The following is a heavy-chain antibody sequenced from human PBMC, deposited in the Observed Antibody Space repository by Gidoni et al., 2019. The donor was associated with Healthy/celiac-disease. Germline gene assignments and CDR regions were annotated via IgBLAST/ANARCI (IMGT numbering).Heavy chain of an antibody. CDR1: GYTFTSYY. J-gene: IGHJ3*02. CDR2: INPRGDGT. Sequence: QVQLVQSGAEVKQPGAPVTVSCKPSGYTFTSYYLHWVRQAPGPGLEWMGIINPRGDGTTFAQTFQGRVTMSRDTSTSTVYMELSSLRSEDTAVYYCARVRSSSFYDAFDIWGQGTMVTVSS. D-gene: IGHD6-13*01. V-gene: IGHV1-46*03. CDR3: ARVRSSSFYDAFDI.